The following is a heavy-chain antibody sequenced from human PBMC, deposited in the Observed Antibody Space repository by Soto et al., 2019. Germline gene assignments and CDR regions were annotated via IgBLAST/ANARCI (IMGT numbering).Heavy chain of an antibody. CDR2: INSDGSNQ. CDR1: RFTFSRYW. J-gene: IGHJ4*02. V-gene: IGHV3-74*01. CDR3: ARDPLLSMIVVVGVDDF. Sequence: GGCLRLACAPSRFTFSRYWMHWVRQAPEKVLVWVSRINSDGSNQSYADSVKGRFTISRDNDKGLVYLQMNSLRAEDTAVYYCARDPLLSMIVVVGVDDFWGQGTMGTV. D-gene: IGHD3-22*01.